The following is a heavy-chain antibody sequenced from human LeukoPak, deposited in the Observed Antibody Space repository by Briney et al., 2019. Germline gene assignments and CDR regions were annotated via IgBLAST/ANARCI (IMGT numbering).Heavy chain of an antibody. CDR3: ASPIMITFGGVIVIENDY. CDR1: GFTFSSYA. V-gene: IGHV3-21*01. CDR2: ISSSSSYI. D-gene: IGHD3-16*02. J-gene: IGHJ4*02. Sequence: GGSLRLSCAASGFTFSSYAMSWVRQAPGKGLEWVSSISSSSSYIYYADSVKGRFTISRDNAKNSLYLQMNSLRAEDTAVYYCASPIMITFGGVIVIENDYWGQGTLVTVSS.